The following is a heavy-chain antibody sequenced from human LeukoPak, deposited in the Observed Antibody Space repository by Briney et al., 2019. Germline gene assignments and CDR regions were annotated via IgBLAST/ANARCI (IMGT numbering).Heavy chain of an antibody. CDR3: AKWDGAHGWGRSHFDY. D-gene: IGHD3-16*01. CDR1: GFTFSTYA. V-gene: IGHV3-23*01. CDR2: FSANGRSA. J-gene: IGHJ4*02. Sequence: GGSLRLSCVASGFTFSTYAMSWVRQAPGKGLEWVSGFSANGRSAYYADPGKGRFTIARDNTKNTPYLQMNSLSAEDTAVYYCAKWDGAHGWGRSHFDYWGQGPRVTVSS.